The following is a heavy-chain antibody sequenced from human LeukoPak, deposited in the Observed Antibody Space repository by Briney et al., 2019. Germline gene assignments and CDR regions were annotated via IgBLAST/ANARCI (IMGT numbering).Heavy chain of an antibody. CDR3: EKCSDYYNRPLDY. D-gene: IGHD3-22*01. Sequence: GGSLRLSCAASGFTFSSYAMSWVRQAPGKGLEWVSAITGGGTGTYYADSVKGRFTISRDNSKNTLYLQMNSLRAEDTAVYDCEKCSDYYNRPLDYWGQGTLVTVSS. CDR2: ITGGGTGT. V-gene: IGHV3-23*01. J-gene: IGHJ4*02. CDR1: GFTFSSYA.